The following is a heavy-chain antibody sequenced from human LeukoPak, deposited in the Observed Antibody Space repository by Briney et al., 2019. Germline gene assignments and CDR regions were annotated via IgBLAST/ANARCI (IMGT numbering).Heavy chain of an antibody. CDR3: ARYESSGWPYYYYYMDV. J-gene: IGHJ6*03. Sequence: GGSLRLSCAASGFTFSSYSMNWVRQAPGKGLEWVSYISSSGSTIYYADSVKGRFTISRDNAKNSLYLQMNSLRAEDTAVYYCARYESSGWPYYYYYMDVWGKGTTVTISS. V-gene: IGHV3-48*04. CDR2: ISSSGSTI. CDR1: GFTFSSYS. D-gene: IGHD6-19*01.